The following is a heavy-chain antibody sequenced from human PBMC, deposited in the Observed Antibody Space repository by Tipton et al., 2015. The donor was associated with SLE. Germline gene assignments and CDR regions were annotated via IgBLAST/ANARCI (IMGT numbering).Heavy chain of an antibody. CDR3: AIAVAGSFVFDC. CDR1: GYSFTGYF. CDR2: INGYNGYT. D-gene: IGHD6-19*01. V-gene: IGHV1-18*04. J-gene: IGHJ4*02. Sequence: QSGAEVKKPGASVNVSCKASGYSFTGYFVHWVWQAPGQGLEWMGWINGYNGYTNYAQKLQGRVTMTTDTSTRTAYMELRSLRSDDTAMYYCAIAVAGSFVFDCWGQGTLVTVSS.